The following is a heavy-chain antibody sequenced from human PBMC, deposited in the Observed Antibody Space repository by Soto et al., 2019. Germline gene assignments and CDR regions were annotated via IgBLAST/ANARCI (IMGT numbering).Heavy chain of an antibody. CDR1: GFTFSSYA. J-gene: IGHJ5*02. CDR2: ISGSGGST. D-gene: IGHD2-21*01. Sequence: GGSLRIACAASGFTFSSYAMSWVRQAPGKGLEWVSAISGSGGSTYYADSVKGRFTISRDNSKNTLYLQMNSLRAEDTAVYYCAKPLTRNSRGGWFDPWGQGTLVTVSS. CDR3: AKPLTRNSRGGWFDP. V-gene: IGHV3-23*01.